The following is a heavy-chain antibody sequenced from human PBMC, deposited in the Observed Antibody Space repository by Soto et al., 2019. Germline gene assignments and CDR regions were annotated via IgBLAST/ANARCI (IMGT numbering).Heavy chain of an antibody. J-gene: IGHJ6*02. CDR1: GFTFGSYS. CDR2: ISSSSTYR. Sequence: EEQLVECGGGLVKPGGSLRRSCAASGFTFGSYSMNWVRQAPGKGLEWVSSISSSSTYRYYADSVKGRFTISRDNAKNSLYLQMNSLRAEDTAVYYCARVVDYYDPYYYYGMDVWGQGTTVTVSS. V-gene: IGHV3-21*01. CDR3: ARVVDYYDPYYYYGMDV. D-gene: IGHD3-22*01.